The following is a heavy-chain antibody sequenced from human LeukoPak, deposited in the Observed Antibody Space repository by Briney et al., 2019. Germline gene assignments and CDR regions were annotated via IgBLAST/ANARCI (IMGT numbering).Heavy chain of an antibody. CDR3: AKVDDWKYGHHDF. J-gene: IGHJ4*02. V-gene: IGHV3-23*01. CDR1: GFTFSSYA. Sequence: GGSLRLSCAASGFTFSSYAMSWVRQAPGKGLEWVSSISGSDGTTYYADSVKGRFTISRDNSKYTLSLQMNSLRADDTAVYYCAKVDDWKYGHHDFWGQGTLVTVSS. CDR2: ISGSDGTT. D-gene: IGHD1-7*01.